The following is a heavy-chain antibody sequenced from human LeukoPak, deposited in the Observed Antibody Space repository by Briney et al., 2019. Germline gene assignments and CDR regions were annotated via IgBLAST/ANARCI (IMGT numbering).Heavy chain of an antibody. V-gene: IGHV3-53*01. CDR2: IYSGGST. Sequence: PGGSLRLSCAASGXTFSNYWMSWVRQAPGKGLEWVSVIYSGGSTYYADSVKGRFTISRDNSKNTLYLQMNSLRAEDTAVYYCARDYYDILTDHWFDPWGQGTLVTVSS. CDR1: GXTFSNYW. D-gene: IGHD3-9*01. CDR3: ARDYYDILTDHWFDP. J-gene: IGHJ5*02.